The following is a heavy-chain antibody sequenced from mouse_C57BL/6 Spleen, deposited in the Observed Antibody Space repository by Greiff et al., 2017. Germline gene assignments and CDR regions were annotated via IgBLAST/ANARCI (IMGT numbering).Heavy chain of an antibody. CDR1: GYTFTDYE. CDR2: IDPETGGT. V-gene: IGHV1-15*01. Sequence: VKLMESGAELVRPGASVTLSCKASGYTFTDYEMHWVKQTPVHGLEWIGAIDPETGGTAYNQKFKGKAILTADKSSSTAYMELRSLTSEDSAVYYCTLITTVVATSFDVWGTGTTVTVSS. D-gene: IGHD1-1*01. J-gene: IGHJ1*03. CDR3: TLITTVVATSFDV.